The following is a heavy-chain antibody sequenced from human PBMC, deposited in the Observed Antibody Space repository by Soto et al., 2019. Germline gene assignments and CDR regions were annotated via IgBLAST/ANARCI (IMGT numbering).Heavy chain of an antibody. CDR1: GFSFSTYA. V-gene: IGHV3-23*01. D-gene: IGHD2-8*01. CDR3: AKDRQPDGLWPFDH. CDR2: LFGSGRGI. J-gene: IGHJ4*02. Sequence: PGGSLRLSCAASGFSFSTYAMSWVRQAPGKGLEWVSGLFGSGRGISYADSVKGRFTISRDNSNSMLYLQMHNLRAEDTAVYYCAKDRQPDGLWPFDHWGQGTLVTGLL.